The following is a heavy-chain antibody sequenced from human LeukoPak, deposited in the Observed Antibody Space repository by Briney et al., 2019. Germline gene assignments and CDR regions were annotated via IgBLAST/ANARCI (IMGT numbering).Heavy chain of an antibody. CDR1: GYSFTSYW. Sequence: GESLKISCKCSGYSFTSYWIGWVRQMPGKGLEWMGIIYPGDSDTRYSPSFQGQVTISADKSISTAYLQWSSLKASDTAMYYCARPATAMVWAHDAFDIWGQGTMVTVSS. V-gene: IGHV5-51*01. D-gene: IGHD5-18*01. CDR3: ARPATAMVWAHDAFDI. CDR2: IYPGDSDT. J-gene: IGHJ3*02.